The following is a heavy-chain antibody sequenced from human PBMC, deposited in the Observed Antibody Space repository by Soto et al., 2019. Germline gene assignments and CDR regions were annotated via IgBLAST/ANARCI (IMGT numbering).Heavy chain of an antibody. CDR1: GYTFTSHD. CDR3: AGDMSTT. J-gene: IGHJ5*02. Sequence: QVQLVQSGAEVKKPGASVKVSCKASGYTFTSHDINWMRQATGQGLEWMGWMNPNSGHTNYAQKFQGRVTMTRDTSTSTAYMELTNLRSEDTAIYYCAGDMSTTWGQGTLVTVSS. V-gene: IGHV1-8*01. CDR2: MNPNSGHT. D-gene: IGHD2-2*01.